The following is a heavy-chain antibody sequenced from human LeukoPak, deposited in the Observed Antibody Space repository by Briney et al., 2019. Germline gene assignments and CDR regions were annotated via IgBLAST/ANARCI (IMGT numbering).Heavy chain of an antibody. V-gene: IGHV4-4*02. D-gene: IGHD3-16*02. J-gene: IGHJ4*02. Sequence: SGTLSLTCAVSGGSISSSNWWSWVRQPPGKGLEWIGEIYHSGSTNYNPSLKSRVTISVDKSKNQFSLKLSSVTAADTAVYYCARGDYDYVWGSYRHRYFDYWGQGTLVTVS. CDR1: GGSISSSNW. CDR3: ARGDYDYVWGSYRHRYFDY. CDR2: IYHSGST.